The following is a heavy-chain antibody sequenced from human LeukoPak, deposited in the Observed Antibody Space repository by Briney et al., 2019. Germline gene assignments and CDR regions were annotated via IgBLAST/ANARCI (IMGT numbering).Heavy chain of an antibody. Sequence: PSETLSLTCTVSGGSISSSYSYWGWIRQPPGKGLEWIGNIYYSGSTYYSPSLTSRVTVSVDTSENQFSLKLCSVTAADTAVYYCARAHSIASYYYGVDVWGQGTTVTVSS. V-gene: IGHV4-39*07. CDR3: ARAHSIASYYYGVDV. CDR2: IYYSGST. J-gene: IGHJ6*02. CDR1: GGSISSSYSY. D-gene: IGHD2/OR15-2a*01.